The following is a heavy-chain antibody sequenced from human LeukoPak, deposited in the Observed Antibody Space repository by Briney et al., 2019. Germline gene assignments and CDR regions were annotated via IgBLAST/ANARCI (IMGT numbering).Heavy chain of an antibody. D-gene: IGHD3-9*01. CDR3: AKRYFGNYYFDY. Sequence: PGGSLRLSCAASGFTFSSYAMSWVRQAPGKGLEWVSAINSGDETYYADSVKGRFTISRDNSKNTLYLQMNSLRVEDAALYYCAKRYFGNYYFDYWGQGTLVTVSS. CDR1: GFTFSSYA. J-gene: IGHJ4*02. CDR2: INSGDET. V-gene: IGHV3-23*01.